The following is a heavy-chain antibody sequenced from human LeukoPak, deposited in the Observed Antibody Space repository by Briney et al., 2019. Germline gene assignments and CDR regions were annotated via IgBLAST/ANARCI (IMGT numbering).Heavy chain of an antibody. CDR3: ARDLVVVVAANSYYYYGMDV. CDR1: GYTFTSYG. J-gene: IGHJ6*02. CDR2: ISAYNGNT. V-gene: IGHV1-18*01. D-gene: IGHD2-15*01. Sequence: ASVKVSCKASGYTFTSYGISWVRQAPGQGLEWMGWISAYNGNTNYAQKLHGRVTMTTDTSTSTAYMELRSLRYDDTAVSYCARDLVVVVAANSYYYYGMDVWGQGTTVTVSS.